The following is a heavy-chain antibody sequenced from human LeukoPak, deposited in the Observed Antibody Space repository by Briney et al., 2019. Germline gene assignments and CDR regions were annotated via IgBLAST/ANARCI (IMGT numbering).Heavy chain of an antibody. D-gene: IGHD2-8*01. CDR1: GFTFSSYA. J-gene: IGHJ4*02. CDR3: AKGHCTNGVCLDYDY. CDR2: ISGSGGST. Sequence: GGSLRLSCAASGFTFSSYAMSWVRQAPGKGLEWVSAISGSGGSTYYADSVKGRFTISSDNSKNTLYLPMTSLRAEDTAVYYCAKGHCTNGVCLDYDYWGQGTLVTVSS. V-gene: IGHV3-23*01.